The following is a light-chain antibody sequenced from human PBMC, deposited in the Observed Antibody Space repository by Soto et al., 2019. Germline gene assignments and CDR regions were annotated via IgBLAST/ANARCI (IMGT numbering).Light chain of an antibody. CDR3: GKWDSSLSSVV. CDR1: SFNIGNNY. Sequence: QSALTQPPSVSAAPGQRVTISCSGSSFNIGNNYVSWYQQLPGTAPKLLIYENNKRPSGIPDRFSGSKSGTSATLGITGLQTGDEADYYCGKWDSSLSSVVFGGGTKVTVL. V-gene: IGLV1-51*02. J-gene: IGLJ2*01. CDR2: ENN.